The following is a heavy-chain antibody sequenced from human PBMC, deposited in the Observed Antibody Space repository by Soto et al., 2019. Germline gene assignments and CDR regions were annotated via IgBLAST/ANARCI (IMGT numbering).Heavy chain of an antibody. Sequence: PSETLSLTCTVSGGSISSSSYYWGWIRQPPGKGLEWIGSIYYSGSTYYNPSLKSRVTISVDTSKNQFSLKLSSVTAADTAVYYCARHIRFLEWPAYFDYWGQGTLVTVSS. CDR1: GGSISSSSYY. D-gene: IGHD3-3*01. CDR2: IYYSGST. V-gene: IGHV4-39*01. J-gene: IGHJ4*02. CDR3: ARHIRFLEWPAYFDY.